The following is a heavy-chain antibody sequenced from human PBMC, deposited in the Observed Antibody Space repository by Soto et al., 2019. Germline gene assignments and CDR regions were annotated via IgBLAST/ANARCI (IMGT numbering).Heavy chain of an antibody. J-gene: IGHJ4*02. CDR3: ARVGPPGYREVTYFDY. V-gene: IGHV3-23*01. CDR1: GFTFSSYA. Sequence: EVQLLESGGGLVQPGGSLRLSCAASGFTFSSYAMSCFRQAPGQGLEWASASSGSGGSTYYADSVKGRFTISRDNYTNTLYLQMNSLRAEVTAVYYCARVGPPGYREVTYFDYWGQGTLVTVSS. D-gene: IGHD5-12*01. CDR2: SSGSGGST.